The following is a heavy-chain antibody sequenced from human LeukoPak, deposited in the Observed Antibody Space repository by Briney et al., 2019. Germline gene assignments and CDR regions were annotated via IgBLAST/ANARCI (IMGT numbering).Heavy chain of an antibody. V-gene: IGHV1-46*01. Sequence: ASVKVSCKASGYTLTSYYMHWVRQAPGQGLEWMGIINPSGGSTSYAQKFQGRVTMTRDTSTSTVYMELSSLRSEDTAVYYCARDQVYSIAAAGTHYYFDYWGQGTLVTVSS. CDR1: GYTLTSYY. CDR3: ARDQVYSIAAAGTHYYFDY. D-gene: IGHD6-13*01. J-gene: IGHJ4*02. CDR2: INPSGGST.